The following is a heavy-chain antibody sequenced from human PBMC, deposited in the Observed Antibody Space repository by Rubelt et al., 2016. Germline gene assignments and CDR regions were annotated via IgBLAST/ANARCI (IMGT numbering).Heavy chain of an antibody. D-gene: IGHD5-18*01. CDR3: AREADTAMVNHVWFDP. V-gene: IGHV3-30*04. Sequence: SGGGVVQPGRSLRLSCAASGFTFSNYAMHWVRQAPGKGLEWVAVISYDGSNKYYADSVKGRFTISRDNSKNTLYLQMNSLRAEDTAVYYCAREADTAMVNHVWFDPWGQGTLVTVSS. CDR2: ISYDGSNK. J-gene: IGHJ5*02. CDR1: GFTFSNYA.